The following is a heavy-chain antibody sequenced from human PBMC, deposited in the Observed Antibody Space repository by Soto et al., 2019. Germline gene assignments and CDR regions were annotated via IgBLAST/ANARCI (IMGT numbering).Heavy chain of an antibody. CDR2: ISSSSSYI. Sequence: EVQLVESGGGLVKPGGSLRLSCAASGFTFSSYSMNWVRQAPGKGLEWVSSISSSSSYIYYADSGKGRFTISRDNAKNSLYLQMNSLRAEDTAVYYCARGLVPSGADDYWGQGTLVTVSS. J-gene: IGHJ4*02. V-gene: IGHV3-21*01. CDR3: ARGLVPSGADDY. D-gene: IGHD1-26*01. CDR1: GFTFSSYS.